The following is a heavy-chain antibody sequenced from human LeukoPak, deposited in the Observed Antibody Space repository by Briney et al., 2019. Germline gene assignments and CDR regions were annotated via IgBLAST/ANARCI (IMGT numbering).Heavy chain of an antibody. D-gene: IGHD3-10*01. Sequence: ASVKVSCKASGYTFTGYYMHWVRQAPGQGLEWMGWINPNSGGTNYAQKFQGRVTMTRDTSISTAYMELSRLRSDDTAVYYCARGTLWFGELSNDAFDIWGQGTMVTVSS. V-gene: IGHV1-2*02. CDR2: INPNSGGT. CDR1: GYTFTGYY. J-gene: IGHJ3*02. CDR3: ARGTLWFGELSNDAFDI.